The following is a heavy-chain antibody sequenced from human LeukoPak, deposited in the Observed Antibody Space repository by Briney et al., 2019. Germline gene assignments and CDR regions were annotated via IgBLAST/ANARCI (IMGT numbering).Heavy chain of an antibody. J-gene: IGHJ4*02. V-gene: IGHV5-51*01. CDR1: GYSFTNYW. CDR2: IYPGDSDT. CDR3: ASNHYDILTGYYHDY. Sequence: GESVKISCKGSGYSFTNYWIGWVRQMPGKGLEWMGIIYPGDSDTRYSPSFQGQVTISADKSISTAYLQWSSLKASDTAMYYCASNHYDILTGYYHDYWGQGTLVTVSS. D-gene: IGHD3-9*01.